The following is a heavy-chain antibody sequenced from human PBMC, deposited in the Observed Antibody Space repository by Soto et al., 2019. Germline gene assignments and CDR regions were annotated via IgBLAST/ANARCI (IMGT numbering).Heavy chain of an antibody. CDR3: ARNLWVRSGWPLGY. CDR2: INSDGSST. V-gene: IGHV3-74*01. CDR1: GFTFRSYW. J-gene: IGHJ4*02. Sequence: GGSLRLSCAASGFTFRSYWMQWVRQAPGKGLVWVSWINSDGSSTSYADSVKGRFTISRDNAKNTLYLQMNSLRAEDTAVYYCARNLWVRSGWPLGYWGQGTLVT. D-gene: IGHD6-19*01.